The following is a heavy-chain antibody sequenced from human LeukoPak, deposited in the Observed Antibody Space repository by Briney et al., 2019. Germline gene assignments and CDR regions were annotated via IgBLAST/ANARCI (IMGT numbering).Heavy chain of an antibody. V-gene: IGHV3-21*01. Sequence: GGPLRLSCAASGFTFSSYSMNWVRQAPGEGLEWVSSISSSSSYIYYADSVKGRFTISRDNAKNSLYLQMNSLRAEDTAVYYCARDGGGGGYCSGGSCLKPYWGQGTLVTVSS. J-gene: IGHJ4*02. CDR2: ISSSSSYI. CDR3: ARDGGGGGYCSGGSCLKPY. D-gene: IGHD2-15*01. CDR1: GFTFSSYS.